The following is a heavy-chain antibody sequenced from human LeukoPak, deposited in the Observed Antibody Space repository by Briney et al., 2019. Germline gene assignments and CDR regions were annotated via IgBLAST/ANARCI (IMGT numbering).Heavy chain of an antibody. Sequence: SKPLSLTCTVSGGSLRTFYWTWIRQPAGKGLEWIGRIYSSGSTYYNPSLKSRVTMSVDTSKNQFSPRLSSVTAADTAVYYCARANYYVSGSYSPTNFDYWGQGTLVTVSS. V-gene: IGHV4-4*07. CDR3: ARANYYVSGSYSPTNFDY. J-gene: IGHJ4*02. CDR1: GGSLRTFY. CDR2: IYSSGST. D-gene: IGHD3-10*01.